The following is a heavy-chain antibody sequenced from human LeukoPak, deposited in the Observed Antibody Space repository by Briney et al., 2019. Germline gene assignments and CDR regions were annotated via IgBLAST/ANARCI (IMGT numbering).Heavy chain of an antibody. J-gene: IGHJ6*02. CDR1: GGSFSGYY. CDR2: INHSGST. D-gene: IGHD1-7*01. V-gene: IGHV4-34*01. CDR3: ARVYNWNYDYYYYGMDV. Sequence: SETLSLTCAVYGGSFSGYYWSWIRQPPGKGLERIGEINHSGSTNYNPSLKSRVTISVDTSKNQFSLKLSSVTAADTAVYYCARVYNWNYDYYYYGMDVWGQGTTVTVSS.